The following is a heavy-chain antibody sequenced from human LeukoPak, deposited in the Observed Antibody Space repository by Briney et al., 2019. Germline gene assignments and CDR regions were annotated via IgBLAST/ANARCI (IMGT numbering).Heavy chain of an antibody. CDR3: ASTPVVPATMGIDY. V-gene: IGHV4-34*01. Sequence: PSETLSLTCAVYGGSFSGYYWSWIRQPPGKGLEWIGEINHSGSTNYNPSLKSRVTISVDTSKNQFSLKLSSVTAADTAVYCCASTPVVPATMGIDYWGQGTLVTVSS. CDR2: INHSGST. D-gene: IGHD2-2*01. J-gene: IGHJ4*02. CDR1: GGSFSGYY.